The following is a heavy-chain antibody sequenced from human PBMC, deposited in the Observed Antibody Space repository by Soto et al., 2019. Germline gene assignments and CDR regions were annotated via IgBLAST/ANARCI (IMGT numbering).Heavy chain of an antibody. Sequence: GASVKVSCKASGYMFTSYYMHWVRQAPGQGLEWMGVINPGSGSTNYAQKFQGRVTMTRDTSTSIVYMELSSLRSEDTAVYYCARDPNYVWGSYRYPGDYWGQGTLVTVSS. D-gene: IGHD3-16*02. CDR2: INPGSGST. V-gene: IGHV1-46*01. CDR3: ARDPNYVWGSYRYPGDY. CDR1: GYMFTSYY. J-gene: IGHJ4*02.